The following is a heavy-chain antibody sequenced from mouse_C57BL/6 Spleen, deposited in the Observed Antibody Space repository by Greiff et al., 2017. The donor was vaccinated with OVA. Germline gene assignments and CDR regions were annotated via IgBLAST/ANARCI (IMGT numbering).Heavy chain of an antibody. D-gene: IGHD2-10*01. Sequence: EVKLQESGPELVKPGASVKISCKASGYSFTDYNMNWVKQSNGKSLEWIGVINPNYGTTSYNQKFKGKATLTVDQSSSTAYMQLNSLTSEDSAVYYCARSPAYSIYYYAMDYWGQGTSVTVSS. CDR1: GYSFTDYN. V-gene: IGHV1-39*01. CDR2: INPNYGTT. CDR3: ARSPAYSIYYYAMDY. J-gene: IGHJ4*01.